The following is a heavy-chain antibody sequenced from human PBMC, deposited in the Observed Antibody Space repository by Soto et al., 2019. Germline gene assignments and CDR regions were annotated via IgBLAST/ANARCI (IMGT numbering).Heavy chain of an antibody. D-gene: IGHD6-19*01. V-gene: IGHV4-34*01. Sequence: SETLSLTCAVYGGSFSGYYWSWIRQPPGKGLEWIGEINHSGSTNYNPSLKSRVTISVDTSKNQFSLKLSSVTAADTAVCYCARGRFSSGWYGGLNYYYGMDVWGQGTTVT. CDR2: INHSGST. CDR3: ARGRFSSGWYGGLNYYYGMDV. CDR1: GGSFSGYY. J-gene: IGHJ6*02.